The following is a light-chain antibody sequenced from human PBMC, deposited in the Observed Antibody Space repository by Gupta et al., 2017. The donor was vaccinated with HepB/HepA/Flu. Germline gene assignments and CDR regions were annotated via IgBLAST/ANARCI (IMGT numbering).Light chain of an antibody. CDR3: AAWDASRNGWV. CDR2: SNN. V-gene: IGLV1-44*01. CDR1: SSNIGSNT. Sequence: QSVLTQPPSASRPPGQRVTISCSGSSSNIGSNTVHWYQQLPGTAPKLLIYSNNKRPSVVPARFSGSKYGTSAAVANSGLQAEDEADYYCAAWDASRNGWVFGGGTKLTVL. J-gene: IGLJ3*02.